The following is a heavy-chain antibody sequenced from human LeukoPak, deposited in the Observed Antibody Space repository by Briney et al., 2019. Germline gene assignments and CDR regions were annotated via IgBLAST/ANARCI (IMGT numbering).Heavy chain of an antibody. CDR3: ARGGSGSGSYYTDYYGMDV. V-gene: IGHV3-66*01. J-gene: IGHJ6*02. CDR1: GFTVSNSY. CDR2: IYSGGST. Sequence: GGSLRLSCAASGFTVSNSYMTWVRQAPGKGLEWVSIIYSGGSTYYADSVKGRFTISRDNSKNTLYLQMNSLRAEDTAVYYCARGGSGSGSYYTDYYGMDVWGQGTTVTVSS. D-gene: IGHD3-10*01.